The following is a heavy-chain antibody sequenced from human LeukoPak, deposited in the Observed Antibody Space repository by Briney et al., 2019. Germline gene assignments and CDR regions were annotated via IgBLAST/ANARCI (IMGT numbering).Heavy chain of an antibody. J-gene: IGHJ4*02. CDR1: GFTFSSYS. V-gene: IGHV3-21*01. Sequence: GGSLRLSCAASGFTFSSYSMNWVRQAPGKGLEWVSSISSSSSYIYYADSVKGRFTISRDNAKNSLYLQMNSLRAEDTAVYYCARAWVAGVFDYWGQGTLVTVSS. CDR3: ARAWVAGVFDY. D-gene: IGHD6-19*01. CDR2: ISSSSSYI.